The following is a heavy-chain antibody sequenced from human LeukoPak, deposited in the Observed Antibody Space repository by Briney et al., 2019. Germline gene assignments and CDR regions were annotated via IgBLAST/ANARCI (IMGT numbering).Heavy chain of an antibody. V-gene: IGHV4-59*08. Sequence: SETLSLTCTVSGGSISSYYWSWIRQPPGKGLEWIAYISDIGSINYNPSLKSRVTISLDTSRNQFSLKLSSVTAADTAVYYCAGHHPRNTVDFWGQGTLVTVSS. J-gene: IGHJ4*02. D-gene: IGHD2/OR15-2a*01. CDR1: GGSISSYY. CDR3: AGHHPRNTVDF. CDR2: ISDIGSI.